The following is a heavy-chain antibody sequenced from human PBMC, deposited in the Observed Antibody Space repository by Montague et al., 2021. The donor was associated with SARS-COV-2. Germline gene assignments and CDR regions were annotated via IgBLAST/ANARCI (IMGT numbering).Heavy chain of an antibody. CDR3: ARGVLRYFDWTSPFDY. Sequence: SETLSLTCAVYGGSFSDYHWTWIRQSPGGGLEWIGQINYGGSTKYNPSLRSRVTISVDTSKNQFSLKLSSVTAADTAVYYCARGVLRYFDWTSPFDYWGQGTLVTVSS. CDR2: INYGGST. D-gene: IGHD3-9*01. J-gene: IGHJ4*02. V-gene: IGHV4-34*01. CDR1: GGSFSDYH.